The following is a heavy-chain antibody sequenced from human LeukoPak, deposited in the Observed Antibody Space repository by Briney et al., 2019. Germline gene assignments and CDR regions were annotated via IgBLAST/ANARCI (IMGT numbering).Heavy chain of an antibody. V-gene: IGHV3-23*01. Sequence: GGPLRLSCAASGFTLSFYGMSWVRQAPGKGLEWVSRVSGSGGSTYYADSVKGRFTISRDNSKNTLYLQMNSLRAEDTAVYYCAKSAYDFQRSFDYWGQGTLVTVSS. D-gene: IGHD3-3*01. CDR3: AKSAYDFQRSFDY. CDR2: VSGSGGST. J-gene: IGHJ4*02. CDR1: GFTLSFYG.